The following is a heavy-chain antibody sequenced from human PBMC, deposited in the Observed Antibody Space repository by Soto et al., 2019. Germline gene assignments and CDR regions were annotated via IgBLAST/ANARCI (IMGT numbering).Heavy chain of an antibody. J-gene: IGHJ3*01. D-gene: IGHD2-21*02. Sequence: PGGSLRLSCAASGFTFSSYAMSWVRQAPGKGLEWVSGISGSGGSTYYADSVKGRFTVSRDNSKNTLYLQMNSLRADDTAVYYCAKAVAVTASRWGQGTMVTVSS. CDR3: AKAVAVTASR. CDR1: GFTFSSYA. V-gene: IGHV3-23*01. CDR2: ISGSGGST.